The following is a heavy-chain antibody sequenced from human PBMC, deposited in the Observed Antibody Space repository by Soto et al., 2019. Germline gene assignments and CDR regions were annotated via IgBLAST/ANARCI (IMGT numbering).Heavy chain of an antibody. D-gene: IGHD4-17*01. V-gene: IGHV4-34*01. J-gene: IGHJ4*02. CDR3: ARGPVLGDYPKVVYYFDY. Sequence: SETLSLTCAVYGGSFSGYYWSWIRQPPGKGLEWIGEINHSGSTNYNPSLKSRVTISVDTSKNQFSLKLSSVTAADTAVYYCARGPVLGDYPKVVYYFDYWAQGTLVTVSS. CDR1: GGSFSGYY. CDR2: INHSGST.